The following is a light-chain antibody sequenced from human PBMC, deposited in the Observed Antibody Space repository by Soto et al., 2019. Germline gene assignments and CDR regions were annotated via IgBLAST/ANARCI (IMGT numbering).Light chain of an antibody. V-gene: IGKV3-15*01. CDR3: QQYNNWPPIT. Sequence: EIVLTQSPGTLSLSPGERATLSCRASQRISSSYLAWYQQKPGQAPRLLIYDTSTRATGIPARFSGSGSGTEFTLTISSLQSEDFAVYYCQQYNNWPPITFGQGTRLE. CDR2: DTS. CDR1: QRISSSY. J-gene: IGKJ5*01.